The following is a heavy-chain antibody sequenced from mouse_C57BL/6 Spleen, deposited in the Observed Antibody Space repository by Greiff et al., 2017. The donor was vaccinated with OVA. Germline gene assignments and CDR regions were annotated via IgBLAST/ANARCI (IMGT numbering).Heavy chain of an antibody. D-gene: IGHD2-1*01. CDR2: IRNKANGYTT. Sequence: EVQGVESGGGLVQPGGSLSLSCAASGFTFTDYYMSWVRQPPGKALEWLGFIRNKANGYTTEYSASVTGRFTISRDNSQSILYLQMNALRAEDSATYYCARWGGNYEYYYAMDYWGQGTSVTVSS. CDR1: GFTFTDYY. V-gene: IGHV7-3*01. J-gene: IGHJ4*01. CDR3: ARWGGNYEYYYAMDY.